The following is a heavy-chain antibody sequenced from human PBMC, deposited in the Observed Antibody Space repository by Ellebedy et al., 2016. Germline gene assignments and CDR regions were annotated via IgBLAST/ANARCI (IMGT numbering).Heavy chain of an antibody. J-gene: IGHJ4*02. CDR2: IWYDGSNK. CDR3: ARDFARRFLEWLRDY. CDR1: GFTFSSYG. D-gene: IGHD3-3*01. Sequence: GGSLRLXXAASGFTFSSYGMHWVRQAPGKGLEWVAVIWYDGSNKYYADSVKGRFTISRDNSKNTLYLQMNSLRAEDTAVYYCARDFARRFLEWLRDYWGQGTLVTVSS. V-gene: IGHV3-33*01.